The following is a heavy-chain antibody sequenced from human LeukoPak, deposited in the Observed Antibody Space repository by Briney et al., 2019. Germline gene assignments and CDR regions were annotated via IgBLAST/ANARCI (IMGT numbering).Heavy chain of an antibody. V-gene: IGHV3-23*01. CDR2: ITGSGGST. CDR3: AKGGYSSGWRNYFDY. CDR1: GFTFSSHA. Sequence: PGGSLRLSCAASGFTFSSHAMGWVRQAPGKGLEWVSSITGSGGSTYYGDSVKGRFTISRDNSKDTLYLQMNSLRAEDTAVYYCAKGGYSSGWRNYFDYWGQGTLVTVSS. J-gene: IGHJ4*02. D-gene: IGHD6-19*01.